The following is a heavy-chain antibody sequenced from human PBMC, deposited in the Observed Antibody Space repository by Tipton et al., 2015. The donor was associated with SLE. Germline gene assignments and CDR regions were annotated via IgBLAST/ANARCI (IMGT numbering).Heavy chain of an antibody. CDR2: ISYDGSIK. D-gene: IGHD3-10*01. CDR3: ATSSGKSSYSFDW. V-gene: IGHV3-30*03. J-gene: IGHJ4*02. CDR1: GFSFSTYA. Sequence: SLRLSCAASGFSFSTYALHWVRQAPGKGPEWVAAISYDGSIKNFVDSVKGRFTISRDNAKNTGYLQMSSLRVEDTSVYYCATSSGKSSYSFDWCGQGTLVTVSS.